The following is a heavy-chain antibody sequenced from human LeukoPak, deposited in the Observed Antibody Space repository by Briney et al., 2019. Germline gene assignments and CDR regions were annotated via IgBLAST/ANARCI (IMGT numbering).Heavy chain of an antibody. J-gene: IGHJ5*02. V-gene: IGHV3-21*01. CDR3: ARGFQGGSYINWFDP. D-gene: IGHD1-26*01. Sequence: GSLRLSCAASGFTFSSYSMNWVRQAPGKGLEWVSSISSSSSHIYYADSVKGRFTISRDNAKNSLYLQMNSLRAEDTAVYYCARGFQGGSYINWFDPWGQGTLVTVSS. CDR1: GFTFSSYS. CDR2: ISSSSSHI.